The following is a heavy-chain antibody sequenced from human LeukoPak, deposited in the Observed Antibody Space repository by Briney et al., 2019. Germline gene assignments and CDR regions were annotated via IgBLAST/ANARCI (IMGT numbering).Heavy chain of an antibody. CDR2: IYYSGTT. CDR1: GDSSSSYY. D-gene: IGHD2-15*01. V-gene: IGHV4-59*08. Sequence: SENLSRTCTVSGDSSSSYYWSWLRQPPGHGLEWIGFIYYSGTTDYNPSLKSRVTISMDASRSQFSLNLSSVTAADTAVYYCARLFGLLLPFDFWGQGTMVTVSS. CDR3: ARLFGLLLPFDF. J-gene: IGHJ3*01.